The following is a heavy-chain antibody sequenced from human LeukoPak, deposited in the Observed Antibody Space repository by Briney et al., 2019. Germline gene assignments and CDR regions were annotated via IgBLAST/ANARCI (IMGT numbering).Heavy chain of an antibody. Sequence: GGSLRLSCAASGFTFSSYGMHWVRQAPGKGLEWVAFIRYDGSNKYYADSVKGRFTISRDNSKNTLYLQMNSLRAEDTAVYYCARGGGPPMLTHDYYYYALDVWGQGTTVTVSS. CDR2: IRYDGSNK. CDR3: ARGGGPPMLTHDYYYYALDV. D-gene: IGHD3-16*01. CDR1: GFTFSSYG. J-gene: IGHJ6*02. V-gene: IGHV3-30*02.